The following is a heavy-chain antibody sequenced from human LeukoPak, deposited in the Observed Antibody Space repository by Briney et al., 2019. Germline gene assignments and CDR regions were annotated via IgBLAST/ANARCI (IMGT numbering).Heavy chain of an antibody. D-gene: IGHD6-19*01. V-gene: IGHV3-48*01. J-gene: IGHJ4*02. CDR2: ITSSSTTI. CDR3: ARADSSGWYGFDY. CDR1: GFTFSSYS. Sequence: GGSLRLSCVASGFTFSSYSMDWVRQAPGKGLEWLSYITSSSTTIYYADSVKGRFTISRDNAKNSLYLQMNSLRAEDTAVYYCARADSSGWYGFDYWGQGTLVTVSS.